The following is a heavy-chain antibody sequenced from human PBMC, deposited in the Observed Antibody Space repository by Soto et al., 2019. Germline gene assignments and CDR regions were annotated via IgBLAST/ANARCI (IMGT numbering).Heavy chain of an antibody. Sequence: ASETLSLTCTVSGGSISSYYWSWIRQPPGKGLEWIGYIYYSGSTNYNPSLKSRVTISVDTSKNQFSLKLSSVTAADTAVYYCARDHLDYGDLKPHYYGMDVWGQGTTVTVSS. D-gene: IGHD4-17*01. CDR3: ARDHLDYGDLKPHYYGMDV. CDR1: GGSISSYY. CDR2: IYYSGST. V-gene: IGHV4-59*01. J-gene: IGHJ6*02.